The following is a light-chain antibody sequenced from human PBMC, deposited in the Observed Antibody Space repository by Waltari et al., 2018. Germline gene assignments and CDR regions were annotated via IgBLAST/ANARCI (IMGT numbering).Light chain of an antibody. Sequence: QSALTQPASVSGSPGQSITISCPGTSSDVGSYNLVPWYQQHPGKAPKLMIYELSKRPSGVSNRFSGSKSGNTASLTISGLQAEDEADYYCCSYAGSNAFVVFGGGTKLTVL. V-gene: IGLV2-23*02. CDR3: CSYAGSNAFVV. CDR1: SSDVGSYNL. CDR2: ELS. J-gene: IGLJ2*01.